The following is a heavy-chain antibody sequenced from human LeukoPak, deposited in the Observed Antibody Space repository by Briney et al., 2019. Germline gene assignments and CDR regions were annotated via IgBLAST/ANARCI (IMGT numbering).Heavy chain of an antibody. CDR2: IKQDGSEK. Sequence: PGGSLRLSCAASGFTFSNFWMSWVRQAPGKGLEWVANIKQDGSEKYYVDSVKGRFTISRDNAKNSLYLQMNSLRAEDTAVYYCARALYYDSWSGYYFDYWGQGTLVTVSS. V-gene: IGHV3-7*01. CDR3: ARALYYDSWSGYYFDY. CDR1: GFTFSNFW. D-gene: IGHD3-3*01. J-gene: IGHJ4*02.